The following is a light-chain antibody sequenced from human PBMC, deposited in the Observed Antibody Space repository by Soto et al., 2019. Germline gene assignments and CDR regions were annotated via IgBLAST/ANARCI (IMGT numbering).Light chain of an antibody. CDR1: RNVYTN. V-gene: IGKV3-15*01. CDR3: QQYSNWPPEYT. Sequence: EIVMTQSPATLSVSSGERATLSCRASRNVYTNLAWYQQRPGQAPRLLIYGASTRATDIPGRFSGSGSGTEFTLTLSGLQSEDVAVYYCQQYSNWPPEYTFGQGTKVEI. J-gene: IGKJ2*01. CDR2: GAS.